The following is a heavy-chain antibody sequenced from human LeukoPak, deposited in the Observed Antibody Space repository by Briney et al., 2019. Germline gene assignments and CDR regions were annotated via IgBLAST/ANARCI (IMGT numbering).Heavy chain of an antibody. CDR3: ARAAAGFDY. V-gene: IGHV3-30-3*01. D-gene: IGHD6-13*01. CDR1: GFTFSSYA. Sequence: GGSLRLSCAASGFTFSSYAMHWVRQAPGKGLEWVAVISYDGSNKYYADSVKGRFTISRDNSKNTLYLQMNSLRAEDTAVYYCARAAAGFDYWGQGTLVTVSS. J-gene: IGHJ4*02. CDR2: ISYDGSNK.